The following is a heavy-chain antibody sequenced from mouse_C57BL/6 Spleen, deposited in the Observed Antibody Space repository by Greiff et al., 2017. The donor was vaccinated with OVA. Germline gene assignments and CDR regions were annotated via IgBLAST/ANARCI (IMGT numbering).Heavy chain of an antibody. D-gene: IGHD1-1*01. CDR1: GFNIKDYY. CDR3: ARSGYYYGSSPYAMDY. J-gene: IGHJ4*01. Sequence: VQLQQSGAELVKPGASVKLSCTASGFNIKDYYMHWVKQRTEQGLAWIGRIDPEDGETTSAPKFQGKATITADTSSNTAYLQLSSLTSEDTAVYYCARSGYYYGSSPYAMDYWGQGTSVTVSS. CDR2: IDPEDGET. V-gene: IGHV14-2*01.